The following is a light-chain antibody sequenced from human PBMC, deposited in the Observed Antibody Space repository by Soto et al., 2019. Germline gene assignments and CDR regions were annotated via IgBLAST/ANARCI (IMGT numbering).Light chain of an antibody. CDR1: QSVSSAY. J-gene: IGKJ1*01. CDR2: AAS. V-gene: IGKV3-20*01. CDR3: QQYGSSSTWT. Sequence: EIVLTHSPGTLALSPGESVTLSCRASQSVSSAYLAWYQHKPGQPPTLLIYAASSRVTGIPDRFSGSGYGPDFTLTISRLEPEDFAVYYCQQYGSSSTWTFGQGTKVEIK.